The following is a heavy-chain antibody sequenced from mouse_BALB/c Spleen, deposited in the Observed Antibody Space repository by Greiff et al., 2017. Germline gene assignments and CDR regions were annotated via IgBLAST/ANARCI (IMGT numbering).Heavy chain of an antibody. D-gene: IGHD2-4*01. V-gene: IGHV5-17*02. CDR1: GFTFSSFG. J-gene: IGHJ1*01. CDR2: ISSGSSTI. CDR3: ARNSMINWYFDV. Sequence: DVQLVESGGGLVQPGGSRKLSCAASGFTFSSFGMHWVRQAPEKGLEWVAYISSGSSTIYYADTVKGRFTISNDNPKNTLFLQMTSLRSEDTAMYYCARNSMINWYFDVWGAGTTVTVSS.